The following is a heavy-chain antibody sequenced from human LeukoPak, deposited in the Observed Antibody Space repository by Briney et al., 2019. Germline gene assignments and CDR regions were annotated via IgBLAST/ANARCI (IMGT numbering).Heavy chain of an antibody. CDR2: IGISGDAI. D-gene: IGHD3-9*01. Sequence: PGESLRLSCAASGFTFRSYEMNWVRQAPGKGLEWISYIGISGDAIFYADSVKGRFTISRDDAKNSLYLQMNSLRAEDTAVYYGAREGRILTGYPFDCWGQGALVAVCS. CDR3: AREGRILTGYPFDC. J-gene: IGHJ4*02. CDR1: GFTFRSYE. V-gene: IGHV3-48*03.